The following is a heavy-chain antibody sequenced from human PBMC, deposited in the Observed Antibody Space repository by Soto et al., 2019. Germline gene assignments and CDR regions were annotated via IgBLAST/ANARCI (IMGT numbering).Heavy chain of an antibody. D-gene: IGHD3-3*01. J-gene: IGHJ5*02. CDR3: ARVVDFWSGYNWFDP. V-gene: IGHV4-59*01. CDR1: GGSISSYY. CDR2: IYYTGST. Sequence: SETLSLTCTVSGGSISSYYWSWIRQPPGKGLQWIGYIYYTGSTNYNPSPKTRLTISVDTSKNQFPLKLSSVTAADTAVYYCARVVDFWSGYNWFDPWGQGTLVTVSS.